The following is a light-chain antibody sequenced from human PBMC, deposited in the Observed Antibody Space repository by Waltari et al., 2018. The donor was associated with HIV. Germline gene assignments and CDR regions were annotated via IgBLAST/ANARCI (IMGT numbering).Light chain of an antibody. V-gene: IGLV2-14*01. Sequence: QSALTQPASVSGSPGQSITISCTGTSSDVGGYNFVSWYQQYPGKAPKLRIYEVSNRPSGVSDRFSGSKSANTASLTISGLRAEDEADYYCISYTTSSTPYVLGTGTTVTVL. CDR1: SSDVGGYNF. CDR2: EVS. J-gene: IGLJ1*01. CDR3: ISYTTSSTPYV.